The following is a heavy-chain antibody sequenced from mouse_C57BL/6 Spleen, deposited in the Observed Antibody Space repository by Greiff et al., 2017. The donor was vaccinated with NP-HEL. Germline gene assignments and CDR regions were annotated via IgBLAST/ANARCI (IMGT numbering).Heavy chain of an antibody. CDR1: GYSFTGYY. Sequence: VQLKESGPELVKPGASVKISCKASGYSFTGYYMNWVKQSPEKSLEWIGEINPSTGGTTYNQKFKAKATLTVDKSSSTAYMQLKSLTSEDSAVYYCARGGLPYWYFDVWGTGTTVTVSS. CDR3: ARGGLPYWYFDV. V-gene: IGHV1-42*01. D-gene: IGHD2-2*01. J-gene: IGHJ1*03. CDR2: INPSTGGT.